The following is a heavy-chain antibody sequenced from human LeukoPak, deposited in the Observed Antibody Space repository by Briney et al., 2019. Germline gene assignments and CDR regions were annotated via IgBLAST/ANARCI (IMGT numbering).Heavy chain of an antibody. V-gene: IGHV3-9*01. CDR1: GFTFDDYA. J-gene: IGHJ4*02. Sequence: GRSLRLSCAASGFTFDDYAMHWVRQAPGKGLEWVSGISWNSGSIGYADSVKGRFTISRDNAKNSLYLQMNSLRAEDTALYYCARVRERRYFDYWGQGTLVTVSS. CDR2: ISWNSGSI. CDR3: ARVRERRYFDY. D-gene: IGHD1-1*01.